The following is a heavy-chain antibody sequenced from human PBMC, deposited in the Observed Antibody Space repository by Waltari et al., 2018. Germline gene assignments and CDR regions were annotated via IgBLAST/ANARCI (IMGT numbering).Heavy chain of an antibody. J-gene: IGHJ1*01. D-gene: IGHD3-22*01. CDR2: ISSSSTI. V-gene: IGHV3-48*01. CDR1: GFTFSSYS. Sequence: EVQLVESGGGLVQPGGSLRLSCAASGFTFSSYSMNWVRQAPGKGLEWVSYISSSSTIYYADSVKGRFTISRDNAKNSLYLQMNSLRAEDTAVYYCARDPYDSISRRYFQHWGQGTLVTVSS. CDR3: ARDPYDSISRRYFQH.